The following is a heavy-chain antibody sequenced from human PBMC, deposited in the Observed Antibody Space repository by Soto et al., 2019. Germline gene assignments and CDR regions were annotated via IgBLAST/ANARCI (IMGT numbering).Heavy chain of an antibody. Sequence: PSETLSLTCSVSGGSVSSGSYYWSWIRQPPGKGLEWIGYIYYSGSTNYNPSLKSRVTISVDTSKNQFSLKLSSVTAADTAVYYWARDFCGGDCSDDYYYYAMDVWGQGTTVTVSS. D-gene: IGHD2-21*02. CDR1: GGSVSSGSYY. CDR3: ARDFCGGDCSDDYYYYAMDV. V-gene: IGHV4-61*01. J-gene: IGHJ6*02. CDR2: IYYSGST.